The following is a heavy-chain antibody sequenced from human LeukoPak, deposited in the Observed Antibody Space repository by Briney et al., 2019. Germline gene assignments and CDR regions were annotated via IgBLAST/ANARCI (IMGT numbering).Heavy chain of an antibody. CDR1: GGSISSYY. CDR2: ISYSGST. V-gene: IGHV4-59*08. Sequence: KPSETLSLTCAVSGGSISSYYWSWIRQPPGKGLEWIGYISYSGSTNYNPSLKSRVTISVDTSKTQFSLKLSSVTAADTAVYYCARLRGYCSGGSCSSVDYWSQETLVTVSS. D-gene: IGHD2-15*01. J-gene: IGHJ4*02. CDR3: ARLRGYCSGGSCSSVDY.